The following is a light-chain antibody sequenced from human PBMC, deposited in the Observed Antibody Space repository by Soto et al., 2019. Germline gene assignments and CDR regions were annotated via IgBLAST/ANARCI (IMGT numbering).Light chain of an antibody. Sequence: QSALTQPASVSVSPGQSITISCTGTSSDVGGYNYVSWYQQHPGKAPKLMIFEVSNRPSAVSHRFSGSKSGNTASLTISGLLAEDEADYYCCSYTTSSTLVFGGGTKLTVL. CDR3: CSYTTSSTLV. CDR2: EVS. CDR1: SSDVGGYNY. J-gene: IGLJ2*01. V-gene: IGLV2-14*01.